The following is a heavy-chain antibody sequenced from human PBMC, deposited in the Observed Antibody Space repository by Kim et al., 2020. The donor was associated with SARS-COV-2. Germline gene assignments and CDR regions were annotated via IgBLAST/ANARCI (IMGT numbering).Heavy chain of an antibody. D-gene: IGHD1-26*01. V-gene: IGHV6-1*01. J-gene: IGHJ4*02. CDR1: GDTVSSNSVT. Sequence: SQTLSLTCDISGDTVSSNSVTWNWIRQSPSRGLEWLGRTYYRSKWSYDYAVSVKSRITIRPDTSKNQFSLHLNSVTPEDTAVYFCARGPSSRWTVDYWGQGTLVAVSS. CDR3: ARGPSSRWTVDY. CDR2: TYYRSKWSY.